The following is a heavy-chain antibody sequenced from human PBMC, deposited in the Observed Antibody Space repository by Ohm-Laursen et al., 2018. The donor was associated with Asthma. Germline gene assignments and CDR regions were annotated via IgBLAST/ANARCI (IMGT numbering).Heavy chain of an antibody. CDR3: ARGRGSQYSTSWYFDY. CDR2: IYYSGST. V-gene: IGHV4-39*01. Sequence: GTLSLTCPVSGGSISSSSYYWGWIRQPPGKGLEWIGSIYYSGSTYYNPSLKSRVTISVDTSKNQFSLKLSSVTAADTAVYSCARGRGSQYSTSWYFDYWGQGTLVTVSS. J-gene: IGHJ4*02. D-gene: IGHD6-13*01. CDR1: GGSISSSSYY.